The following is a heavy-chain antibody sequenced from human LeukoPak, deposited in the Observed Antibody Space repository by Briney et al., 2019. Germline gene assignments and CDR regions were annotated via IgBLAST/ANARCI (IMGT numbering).Heavy chain of an antibody. CDR2: IYHSGST. CDR1: GYSISSGYY. CDR3: ARDTLPAAMRSWFDP. J-gene: IGHJ5*02. Sequence: SETLSLTCAVSGYSISSGYYWGWIRQPPGKGLEWIGSIYHSGSTYYNPSLKSRATISVDTSKNQFSLKLSSVTAADTAVYYCARDTLPAAMRSWFDPWGQGTLVTVSS. V-gene: IGHV4-38-2*02. D-gene: IGHD2-2*01.